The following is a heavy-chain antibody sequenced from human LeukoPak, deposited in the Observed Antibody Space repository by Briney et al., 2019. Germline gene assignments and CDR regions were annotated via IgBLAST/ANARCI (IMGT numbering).Heavy chain of an antibody. CDR1: GGSFSDYY. V-gene: IGHV4-34*01. J-gene: IGHJ4*02. Sequence: KPSETLSLTCAVYGGSFSDYYWSWIRQPPGKGLEWIGEINHSGSTNYDPSLKSRVTISVDTSKKQLSLKLSSVTAADTAVHYCARDGYCSSTSCSDYWGQGTLVTVSS. CDR2: INHSGST. D-gene: IGHD2-2*01. CDR3: ARDGYCSSTSCSDY.